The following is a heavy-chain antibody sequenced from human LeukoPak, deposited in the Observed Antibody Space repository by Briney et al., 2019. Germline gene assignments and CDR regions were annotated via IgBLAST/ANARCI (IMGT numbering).Heavy chain of an antibody. V-gene: IGHV1-24*01. J-gene: IGHJ4*02. D-gene: IGHD3-16*02. CDR3: ATWDAGGGYLGY. CDR1: GYTLTKLS. Sequence: ASVKVSCKVSGYTLTKLSMHWVRQAPGKGLEWMGGFDPEDGETIYAQKFQGRVTMTEDTSTDTAYMELSSLRSEDTAVYYCATWDAGGGYLGYWGQGTLVTVFS. CDR2: FDPEDGET.